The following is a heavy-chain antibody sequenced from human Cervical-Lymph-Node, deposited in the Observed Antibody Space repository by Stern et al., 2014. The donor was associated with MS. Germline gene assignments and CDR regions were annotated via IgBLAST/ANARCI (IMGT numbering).Heavy chain of an antibody. J-gene: IGHJ4*02. Sequence: QVQLQESGPGLVKPSQTLSLTCTVSSDSLSTDHNYWSWIRQPAGQGLEWIGRISSSESTNYTPPHRSRFTISVNTSKTQSSRNLPSVPAADTAVYYCARGGYYASSGSFDYWGQGTLVTVSS. D-gene: IGHD3-22*01. CDR1: SDSLSTDHNY. CDR2: ISSSEST. V-gene: IGHV4-61*02. CDR3: ARGGYYASSGSFDY.